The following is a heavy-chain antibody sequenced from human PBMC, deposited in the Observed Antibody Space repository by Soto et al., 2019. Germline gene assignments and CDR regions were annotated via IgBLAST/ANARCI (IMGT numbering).Heavy chain of an antibody. J-gene: IGHJ4*02. Sequence: QVQLLQSGAEVKKPGPSVKVSCKASGYTFTNYHISWARQAPGQGLEWMGWISAYNGNTNYAQKLQGSVTKTTDTSTRTAYMELRSLRSDDTAVYYCARDSPPPREWGQGTLVTVSS. CDR3: ARDSPPPRE. CDR2: ISAYNGNT. V-gene: IGHV1-18*01. CDR1: GYTFTNYH.